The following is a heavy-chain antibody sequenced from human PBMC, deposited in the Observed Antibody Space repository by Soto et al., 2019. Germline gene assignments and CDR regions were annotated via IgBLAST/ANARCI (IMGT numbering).Heavy chain of an antibody. CDR3: ARRYCTNGVCYTVTDYFDY. Sequence: PSETLSLTCAVYGGSFSGYYWSWIRQPPGKGLEWVGEINHSGSTNYNPSVKSRVTISVDTSKNQFSLKLSSVTAADTAVYYCARRYCTNGVCYTVTDYFDYWGQGTLVTVSS. CDR2: INHSGST. CDR1: GGSFSGYY. D-gene: IGHD2-8*01. J-gene: IGHJ4*02. V-gene: IGHV4-34*01.